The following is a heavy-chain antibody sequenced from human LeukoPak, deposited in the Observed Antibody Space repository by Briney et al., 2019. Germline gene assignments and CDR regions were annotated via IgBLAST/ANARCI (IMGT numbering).Heavy chain of an antibody. V-gene: IGHV4-59*12. Sequence: SETLSLTCAVSGGSINSYYWSWIRQPPGRGLEWIGYIYYSGSTNYNLSLKSRVTISLDTSKNQFSLKLSSVTAADTAVYYCARGITMVRDSYYGMDVWGQGTTVTVSS. CDR3: ARGITMVRDSYYGMDV. CDR1: GGSINSYY. D-gene: IGHD3-10*01. CDR2: IYYSGST. J-gene: IGHJ6*02.